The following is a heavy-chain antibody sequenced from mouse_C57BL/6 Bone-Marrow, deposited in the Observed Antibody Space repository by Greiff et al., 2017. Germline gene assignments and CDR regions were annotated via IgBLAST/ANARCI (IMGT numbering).Heavy chain of an antibody. CDR1: GYTFTSYG. CDR2: IYIGNGYT. D-gene: IGHD1-1*01. CDR3: ARNHYYGSSYPAWFAY. V-gene: IGHV1-58*01. Sequence: EVQLVESGAELVRPGSSVKMSCKTSGYTFTSYGINWVKQRPGQGLEWIGYIYIGNGYTEYNEKFKGKATLTSATSSSTAYMQLSSLTSEDSAIYFCARNHYYGSSYPAWFAYWGQGTLVTVSA. J-gene: IGHJ3*01.